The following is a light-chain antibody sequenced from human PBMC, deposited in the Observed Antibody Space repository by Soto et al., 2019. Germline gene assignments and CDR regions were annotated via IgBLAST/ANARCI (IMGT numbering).Light chain of an antibody. CDR3: QAWGGSTGV. J-gene: IGLJ1*01. V-gene: IGLV3-1*01. CDR1: KLGDKY. Sequence: SYELTQPPSVSVSPGQTASITCSGDKLGDKYACWYQQKPGQSPVLVIYQNSKRPSGIPARFSGSNSGNTATLTISGTQAMDEADYDCQAWGGSTGVFGTGTKLTVL. CDR2: QNS.